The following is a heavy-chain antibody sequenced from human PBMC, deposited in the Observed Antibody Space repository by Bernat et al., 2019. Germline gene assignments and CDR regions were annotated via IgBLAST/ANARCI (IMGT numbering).Heavy chain of an antibody. D-gene: IGHD2-15*01. Sequence: EVQLVESGGGLVQPGGSLRLSCVASGFTFSKNWMTWVRQAPGKGLEWVANIKQDGSEKYYVDSVKGRFTISRDNAKNSLYLQMNSLRAEDTDVDYCARETGRGWSDYWGQGTLVTVSS. CDR1: GFTFSKNW. CDR3: ARETGRGWSDY. J-gene: IGHJ4*02. V-gene: IGHV3-7*01. CDR2: IKQDGSEK.